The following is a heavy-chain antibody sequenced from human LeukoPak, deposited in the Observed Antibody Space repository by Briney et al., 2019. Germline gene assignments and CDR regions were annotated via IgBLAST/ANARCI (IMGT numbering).Heavy chain of an antibody. CDR1: GYSFPLHW. J-gene: IGHJ1*01. CDR3: ARRGRYFQH. Sequence: GESLKISCQGSGYSFPLHWIAWVRQMPGKGLECMGIIYPDDSDTRYSPSFQGQVTISADKSISTAYQQWSSLKASDTAMYYCARRGRYFQHWGQGTLVTVSS. CDR2: IYPDDSDT. V-gene: IGHV5-51*01.